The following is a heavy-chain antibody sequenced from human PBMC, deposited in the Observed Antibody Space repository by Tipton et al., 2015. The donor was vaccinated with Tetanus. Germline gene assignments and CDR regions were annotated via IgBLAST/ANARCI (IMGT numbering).Heavy chain of an antibody. J-gene: IGHJ4*02. CDR1: GFIFSSYG. V-gene: IGHV3-33*01. CDR2: SWYDGTDQ. CDR3: AREADCSGGSCFSGDFDN. Sequence: SLRLSCAASGFIFSSYGIHWVRQAPGKGLEWLAVSWYDGTDQYYADSVKGRFTLSRDNSKNTLYLEMNSLRAEDTALYYCAREADCSGGSCFSGDFDNWGQGTQVPVSS. D-gene: IGHD2-15*01.